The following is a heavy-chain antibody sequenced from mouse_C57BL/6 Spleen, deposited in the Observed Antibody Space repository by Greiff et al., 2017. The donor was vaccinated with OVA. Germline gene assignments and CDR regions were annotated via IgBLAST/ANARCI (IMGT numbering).Heavy chain of an antibody. V-gene: IGHV1-69*01. CDR2: IDPSDSYT. J-gene: IGHJ1*03. D-gene: IGHD2-3*01. Sequence: VQLQQPGAELVMPGASVKLSCKASGYTFTSYWMHWVKQRPGQGLEWIGEIDPSDSYTNYNQKFKGKSTLTVDKSSSTAYMQLSSLTSEDSAVYYCARRGDGYYRYFDVWGTGTTVTVSS. CDR1: GYTFTSYW. CDR3: ARRGDGYYRYFDV.